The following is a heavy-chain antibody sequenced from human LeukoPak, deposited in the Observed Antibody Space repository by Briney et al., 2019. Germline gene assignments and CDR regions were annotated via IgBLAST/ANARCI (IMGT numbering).Heavy chain of an antibody. J-gene: IGHJ4*02. CDR3: ARHPFSSPFDY. CDR1: GGSVSSDY. D-gene: IGHD2/OR15-2a*01. Sequence: KSSETLSLTCTVPGGSVSSDYWSWIRQPPGKGLEWIGYIYHTGNSDYNPSLKSRATISLDTSKNQFSLKLTSVTAADTAVYFCARHPFSSPFDYWGQGTLVTVSS. V-gene: IGHV4-59*08. CDR2: IYHTGNS.